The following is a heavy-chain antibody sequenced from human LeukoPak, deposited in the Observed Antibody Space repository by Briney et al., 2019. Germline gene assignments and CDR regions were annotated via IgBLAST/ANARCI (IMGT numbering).Heavy chain of an antibody. CDR1: GFTFSSYG. D-gene: IGHD4-11*01. CDR2: IRYDGSNK. CDR3: AKDRRNLYYFDY. J-gene: IGHJ4*02. V-gene: IGHV3-30*02. Sequence: GGSLRLSCAASGFTFSSYGMHWVRQAPGKGLEWVAFIRYDGSNKYYADSVKGRFTISRDNSKNTLYLQMNSLRAEDTAVYYCAKDRRNLYYFDYWGQGTLVTVSS.